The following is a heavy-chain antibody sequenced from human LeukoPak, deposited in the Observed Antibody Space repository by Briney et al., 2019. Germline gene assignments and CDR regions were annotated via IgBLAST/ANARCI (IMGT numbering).Heavy chain of an antibody. V-gene: IGHV4-34*01. CDR1: GGSFSGYY. CDR2: INHSGST. Sequence: SETLSLTCAVYGGSFSGYYWGWIRQPPGKGLEWIGEINHSGSTNYNPSLKSRVTISVDTSKNQFSLKLSSVTAADTAVYYCARGSWLRRYFDYWGQGTLVTVSS. CDR3: ARGSWLRRYFDY. D-gene: IGHD5-12*01. J-gene: IGHJ4*02.